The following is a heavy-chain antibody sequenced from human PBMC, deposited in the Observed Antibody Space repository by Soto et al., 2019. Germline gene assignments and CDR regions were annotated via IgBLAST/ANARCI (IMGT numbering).Heavy chain of an antibody. CDR3: ARGYCSGGSCYTYLDY. Sequence: PSETLSLTCTVSGGSIGSYYWSWIRQPPGKGLEWIGYIYYSGSTNYNPSLKSRVTISVDTSKNQFSLKLSSVTAADTAVYYCARGYCSGGSCYTYLDYWGQGTLVTVSS. D-gene: IGHD2-15*01. V-gene: IGHV4-59*01. J-gene: IGHJ4*02. CDR2: IYYSGST. CDR1: GGSIGSYY.